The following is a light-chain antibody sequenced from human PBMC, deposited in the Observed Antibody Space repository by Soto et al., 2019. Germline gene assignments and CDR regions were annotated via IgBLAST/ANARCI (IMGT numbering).Light chain of an antibody. J-gene: IGLJ1*01. V-gene: IGLV2-23*01. CDR1: SSDIGNYNL. Sequence: QSALTQPASVSGSPGQSITISCTGTSSDIGNYNLVSWYQQHPGKAPKLMIYEGSKRPSGVSHRFSGSKSGNTASLTSSGLQAEDEADYYCCSYAGSITYVFGTGTKVTVL. CDR3: CSYAGSITYV. CDR2: EGS.